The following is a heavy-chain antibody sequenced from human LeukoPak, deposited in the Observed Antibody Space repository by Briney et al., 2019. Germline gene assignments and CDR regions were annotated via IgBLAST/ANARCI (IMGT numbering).Heavy chain of an antibody. CDR3: ARGGNSSSGRGDYYFDY. V-gene: IGHV3-9*01. D-gene: IGHD6-19*01. CDR1: GFTLDDYA. Sequence: GRSLRLSCAASGFTLDDYAMHWVRQAPGKGLEWVSGISWNSGSIGYADSVKGRFTISRDNAKNSLYLQMNSLRAEDTALYYCARGGNSSSGRGDYYFDYWGQGTLVTVSS. CDR2: ISWNSGSI. J-gene: IGHJ4*02.